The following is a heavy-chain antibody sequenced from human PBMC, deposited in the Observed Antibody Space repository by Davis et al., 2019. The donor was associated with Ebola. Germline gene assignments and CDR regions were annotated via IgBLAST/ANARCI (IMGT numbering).Heavy chain of an antibody. CDR3: ARTTLTSISDAGLGYIFFAP. CDR1: GGSFSGYY. V-gene: IGHV4-34*01. J-gene: IGHJ5*02. Sequence: SETLSLTCTIYGGSFSGYYWSWIRQPPGKGLEWLGEVSHSGYSNYNPSLKSRVTMSVDMSKNQFSLTLTSVSAADTAVYYCARTTLTSISDAGLGYIFFAPWDQGTLVTVSS. CDR2: VSHSGYS. D-gene: IGHD2-21*02.